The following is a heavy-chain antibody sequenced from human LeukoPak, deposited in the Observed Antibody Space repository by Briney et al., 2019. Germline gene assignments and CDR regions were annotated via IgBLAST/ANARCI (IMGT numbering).Heavy chain of an antibody. Sequence: GGSLRLSCAASGFTFSSYSMNWVRQAPGKGLEWVSSISSSSSYIYYADSVKGRFTISRDNAKNSLYLQMNSLRAEDTAVYYCARWGNTAMVTRYYFDYWGQGTLVTVSS. CDR3: ARWGNTAMVTRYYFDY. CDR1: GFTFSSYS. D-gene: IGHD5-18*01. CDR2: ISSSSSYI. V-gene: IGHV3-21*01. J-gene: IGHJ4*02.